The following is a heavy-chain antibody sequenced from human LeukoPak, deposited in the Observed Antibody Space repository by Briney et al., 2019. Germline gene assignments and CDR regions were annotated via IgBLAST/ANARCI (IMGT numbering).Heavy chain of an antibody. V-gene: IGHV3-23*01. CDR1: GFTFSNAW. Sequence: PGGSLILSCAASGFTFSNAWMSWVRQAPGKGLEWVSSITSSGDSTYYADSVKGRFTISRDNSKNTLYLQMNSLRAEDTALYYCADSNYWYPVDYWGQGTLVTVSS. J-gene: IGHJ4*02. D-gene: IGHD4-11*01. CDR2: ITSSGDST. CDR3: ADSNYWYPVDY.